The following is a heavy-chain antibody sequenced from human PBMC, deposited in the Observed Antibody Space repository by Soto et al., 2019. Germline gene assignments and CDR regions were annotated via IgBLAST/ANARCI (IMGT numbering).Heavy chain of an antibody. CDR1: GGSISSSNYY. D-gene: IGHD6-19*01. CDR2: MSYSGRS. J-gene: IGHJ5*02. Sequence: QLQLQESGPGLVKPSETLSLTCTVSGGSISSSNYYWGWIRQPPGKGLEWIGCMSYSGRSFYNPSLQSRVTISVDTSKNQFSLKLSSVTAADTAVYYCAKRHTVAGTRTWFDPWGQGTLVTVSS. V-gene: IGHV4-39*01. CDR3: AKRHTVAGTRTWFDP.